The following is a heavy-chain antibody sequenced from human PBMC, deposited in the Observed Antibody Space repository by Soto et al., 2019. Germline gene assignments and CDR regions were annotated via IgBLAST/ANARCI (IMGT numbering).Heavy chain of an antibody. D-gene: IGHD4-17*01. CDR2: ISYDGSNK. CDR3: ARDWDRTTATRTQKYCFDY. CDR1: GFTFISYA. J-gene: IGHJ4*01. V-gene: IGHV3-30-3*01. Sequence: GESPRLYGATSGFTFISYAMHWVRQAPGKGLEWVAVISYDGSNKYYADSVKGRFTISRDNSKNTLYLQMNSLRAEDTAVYYCARDWDRTTATRTQKYCFDYWG.